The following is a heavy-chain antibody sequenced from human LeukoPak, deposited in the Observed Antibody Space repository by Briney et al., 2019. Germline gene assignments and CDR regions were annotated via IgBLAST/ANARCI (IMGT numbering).Heavy chain of an antibody. CDR1: GYTFTSYY. D-gene: IGHD6-19*01. V-gene: IGHV1-46*03. J-gene: IGHJ5*02. Sequence: ASVKVSCKASGYTFTSYYMHWVRQAPEQGLEWMGIINPSGGSTSYAQKFQGRVTMTRDTSTSTVYMELSSLRSEDTAVYYCARSPRSSGWYGWWFDPWGQGTLVTVSS. CDR3: ARSPRSSGWYGWWFDP. CDR2: INPSGGST.